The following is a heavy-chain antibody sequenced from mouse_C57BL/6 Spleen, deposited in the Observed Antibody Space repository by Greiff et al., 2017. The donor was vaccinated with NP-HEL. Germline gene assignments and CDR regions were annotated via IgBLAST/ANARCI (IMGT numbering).Heavy chain of an antibody. CDR2: IRNKANGYTT. CDR3: ARSSYYDAMDY. Sequence: DVMLVESGGGLVQPGGSLSLSCAASGFTFTDYYMSWVRQPPGKALEWLGFIRNKANGYTTEYSASVKGRFTISRDNSQSILYLQMNALRAEDSATYYCARSSYYDAMDYWGQGTSVTVSS. D-gene: IGHD6-1*01. V-gene: IGHV7-3*01. CDR1: GFTFTDYY. J-gene: IGHJ4*01.